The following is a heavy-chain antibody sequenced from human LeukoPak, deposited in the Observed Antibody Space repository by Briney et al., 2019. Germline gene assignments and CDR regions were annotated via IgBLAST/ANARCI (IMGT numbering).Heavy chain of an antibody. Sequence: PGGSLRLSCAASGFTFSSYEMNWVRQAPGKGLEWVSYISSSGSTIYYADSVKGRFTISRDNAKNSLYLQMNSLRAEDTAVYYCAREPHSSSPDYMDVWGKGTTVTVSS. CDR1: GFTFSSYE. D-gene: IGHD6-13*01. V-gene: IGHV3-48*03. J-gene: IGHJ6*03. CDR3: AREPHSSSPDYMDV. CDR2: ISSSGSTI.